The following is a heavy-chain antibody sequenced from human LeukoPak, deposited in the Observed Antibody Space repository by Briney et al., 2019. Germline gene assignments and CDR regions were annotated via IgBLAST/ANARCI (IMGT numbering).Heavy chain of an antibody. Sequence: PGGSLRLSCVASGFTFSSYSMNWVRQAPGKGLEWVSYISSSGSTIYYADSVKGRFTISRDNAKNSLYLQMNSLRAEDTAVYYCARDLLGSSYWGQGTLVTVSS. D-gene: IGHD6-19*01. CDR3: ARDLLGSSY. CDR1: GFTFSSYS. V-gene: IGHV3-48*04. J-gene: IGHJ4*02. CDR2: ISSSGSTI.